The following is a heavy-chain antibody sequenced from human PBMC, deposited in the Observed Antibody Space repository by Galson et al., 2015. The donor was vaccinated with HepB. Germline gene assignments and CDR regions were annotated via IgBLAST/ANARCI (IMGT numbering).Heavy chain of an antibody. V-gene: IGHV3-30*18. Sequence: SLRLSCAASGFTFSSYGMHWVRQAPGKGLEWVAVISYDGSNKYYADSVKGRFTISRDNSKNTLYLQMNSLRAEDTAVYYCAKDHDFRPLVYYYYGMDVWGQGTTVTVSS. CDR2: ISYDGSNK. D-gene: IGHD3-3*01. CDR1: GFTFSSYG. J-gene: IGHJ6*02. CDR3: AKDHDFRPLVYYYYGMDV.